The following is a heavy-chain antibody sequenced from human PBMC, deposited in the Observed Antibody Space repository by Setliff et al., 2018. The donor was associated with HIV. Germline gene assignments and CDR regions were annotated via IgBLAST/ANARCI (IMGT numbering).Heavy chain of an antibody. J-gene: IGHJ4*02. D-gene: IGHD3-10*01. CDR1: GGSLSDYS. CDR3: ARGRFHRLHRPYSGSGSLGIQYFDY. CDR2: MNHSGST. V-gene: IGHV4-34*01. Sequence: PSETLSLTCAVYGGSLSDYSWSWIRQPPGKGLEWIGEMNHSGSTNYNPSLKSRVTISVDASKNQFSLKLSSVTAADTAVYYCARGRFHRLHRPYSGSGSLGIQYFDYWGQGTLVTVSS.